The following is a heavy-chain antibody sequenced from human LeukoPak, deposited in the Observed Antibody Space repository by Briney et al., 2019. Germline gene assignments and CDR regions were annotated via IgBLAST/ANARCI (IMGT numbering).Heavy chain of an antibody. J-gene: IGHJ5*02. CDR1: GGSISSGSYY. Sequence: SETLSLTCTVSGGSISSGSYYWSWIRQPAGKGLEWIGRIYTSGSTNYNPSLKSRVTISVDTSKNQFSLKLSSVTAADTAVYYCARHEYSGSYYGLSWFDPWGQGTLVTVSS. CDR3: ARHEYSGSYYGLSWFDP. D-gene: IGHD1-26*01. V-gene: IGHV4-61*02. CDR2: IYTSGST.